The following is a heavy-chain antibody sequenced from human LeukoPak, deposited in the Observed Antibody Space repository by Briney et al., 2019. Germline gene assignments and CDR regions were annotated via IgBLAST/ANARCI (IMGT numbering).Heavy chain of an antibody. V-gene: IGHV3-30*18. CDR2: ISYDGSNK. CDR1: GFTFSSYG. CDR3: AKASWIQLWSAEYYFDY. J-gene: IGHJ4*02. Sequence: PGGSLRLSCAASGFTFSSYGMHWVRQAPGKGLEWVAVISYDGSNKYYADSVKGRFTISRDNSKNTLYLQMNSLRAEDTAVYYCAKASWIQLWSAEYYFDYWGQGTLVTVSS. D-gene: IGHD5-18*01.